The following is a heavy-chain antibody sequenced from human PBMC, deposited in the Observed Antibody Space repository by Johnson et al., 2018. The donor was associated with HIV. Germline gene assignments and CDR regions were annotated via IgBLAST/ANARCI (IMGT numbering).Heavy chain of an antibody. J-gene: IGHJ3*02. Sequence: QVQLVESGGGVVQPGRSLRLSCAASGFTFSSYAMHWVRQAPGKGLEWVAVISYDGSNEYYGDSVKGRFRISRDNSKKKLYLQMNSLRPEDTAVYYCAKDRAEVVVVHDALDMWGQGTMVTVSS. CDR1: GFTFSSYA. V-gene: IGHV3-30*04. CDR3: AKDRAEVVVVHDALDM. D-gene: IGHD3-22*01. CDR2: ISYDGSNE.